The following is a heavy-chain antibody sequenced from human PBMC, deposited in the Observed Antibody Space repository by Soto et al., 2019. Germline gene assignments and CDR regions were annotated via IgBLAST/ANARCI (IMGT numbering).Heavy chain of an antibody. D-gene: IGHD1-26*01. Sequence: GGSLRLSCASSVFTFSSYAMSCVRQAPGKGLEWVSAISGSGGSTYYADSVKGRFTISRDNSKNTLYLQMNSLRAEDTAVYYCAIVPTTMHRPSYQGDYWGQATLGTLSS. CDR2: ISGSGGST. CDR1: VFTFSSYA. V-gene: IGHV3-23*01. CDR3: AIVPTTMHRPSYQGDY. J-gene: IGHJ4*02.